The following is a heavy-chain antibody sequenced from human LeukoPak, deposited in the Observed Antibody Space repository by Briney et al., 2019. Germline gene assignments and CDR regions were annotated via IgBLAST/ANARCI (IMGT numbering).Heavy chain of an antibody. CDR1: GGSISSYY. V-gene: IGHV4-59*01. CDR2: IYYSGST. CDR3: ARTSGTYSMYYFDY. D-gene: IGHD1-26*01. J-gene: IGHJ4*02. Sequence: SETPSLTCTVSGGSISSYYWSWIRQPPGKGLEWIGYIYYSGSTNYNPSLKSRVTISVDTSKNQLSLKLSSVTAADTAVYYCARTSGTYSMYYFDYWGQGTLVTVSS.